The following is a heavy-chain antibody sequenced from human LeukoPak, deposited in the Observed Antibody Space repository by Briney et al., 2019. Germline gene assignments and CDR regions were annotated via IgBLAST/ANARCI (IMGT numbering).Heavy chain of an antibody. Sequence: SETLSLTCAVYGGPFSGYYWSWIRQPPGKGLEWIGEINHSGSTNYNPSLKSRVTISVDTSKNQFSLKLSSVTAADTAVYYCAREAVASNWFDPWGQGTLVTVSS. CDR2: INHSGST. D-gene: IGHD6-19*01. CDR3: AREAVASNWFDP. J-gene: IGHJ5*02. V-gene: IGHV4-34*01. CDR1: GGPFSGYY.